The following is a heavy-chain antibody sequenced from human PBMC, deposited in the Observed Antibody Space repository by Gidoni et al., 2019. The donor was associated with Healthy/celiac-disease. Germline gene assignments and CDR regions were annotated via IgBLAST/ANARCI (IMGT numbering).Heavy chain of an antibody. CDR3: ASKSDDYGNYDY. D-gene: IGHD4-17*01. CDR1: GFTFSSYS. Sequence: EVQLVESGGGLVKPGGSLRLSCAASGFTFSSYSMSWVRQAPGKGLEWVSSISSSSSYIYYADSVKGRFTISRDNAKNSLYLQMNSLRAEDTAVYYCASKSDDYGNYDYWGQGTLVTVSS. V-gene: IGHV3-21*01. CDR2: ISSSSSYI. J-gene: IGHJ4*02.